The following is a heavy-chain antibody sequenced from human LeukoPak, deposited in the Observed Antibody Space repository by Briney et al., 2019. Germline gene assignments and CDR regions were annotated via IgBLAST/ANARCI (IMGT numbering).Heavy chain of an antibody. CDR2: IYYSGST. CDR1: GGSISSYY. Sequence: PETLSLTCTVSGGSISSYYWSWIRQPPGKGLEWIGYIYYSGSTNYNPSLKSRVTISVDTSKNQFSLKLSSVTAADTAVYYCARVAGAYAFDIWGQGTMVTVSS. V-gene: IGHV4-59*01. D-gene: IGHD4/OR15-4a*01. J-gene: IGHJ3*02. CDR3: ARVAGAYAFDI.